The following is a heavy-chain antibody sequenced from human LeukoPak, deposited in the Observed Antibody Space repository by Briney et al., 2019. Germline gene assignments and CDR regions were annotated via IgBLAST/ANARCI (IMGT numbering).Heavy chain of an antibody. CDR2: IRYDGSNK. CDR3: AVWGDYYGSGSYYNTVDY. V-gene: IGHV3-30*02. CDR1: GFIFSSYW. Sequence: GGSLRLSCTTSGFIFSSYWMSWVRQAPGKGLEWVAFIRYDGSNKYYADSVKGRFTISRDNSKNTLYLQMNSLRAEDTAVYYCAVWGDYYGSGSYYNTVDYRGQGTLVTVSS. J-gene: IGHJ4*02. D-gene: IGHD3-10*01.